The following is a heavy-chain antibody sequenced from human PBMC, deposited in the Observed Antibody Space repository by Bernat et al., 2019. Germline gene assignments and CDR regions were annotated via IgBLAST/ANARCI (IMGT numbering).Heavy chain of an antibody. CDR2: IYYSGST. CDR1: GGSISSYY. V-gene: IGHV4-59*01. J-gene: IGHJ6*03. CDR3: ARGYDFWSGYSYYYMDV. Sequence: QVQLQESGPGLVKPSETLSLTCTVSGGSISSYYWSWIRQPPGKGLEWIGYIYYSGSTNYNPSLKSRVTISVDTSKNQFSLKLSSLTAADTAVYYCARGYDFWSGYSYYYMDVWGKGTTVTVSS. D-gene: IGHD3-3*01.